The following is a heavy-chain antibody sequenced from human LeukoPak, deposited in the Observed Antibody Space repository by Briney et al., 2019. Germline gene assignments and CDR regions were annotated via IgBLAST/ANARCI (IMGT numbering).Heavy chain of an antibody. V-gene: IGHV3-23*01. Sequence: GGSLRLSCAASGFTFSTYVMSWVRQAPGKGLEWDSGISGSGDNTYYADSVKGRFTISRDNSKNTLYLQMNSLRAEDTAVYYCARDYLDWYFDLWGRGTLVTVSS. CDR1: GFTFSTYV. CDR3: ARDYLDWYFDL. CDR2: ISGSGDNT. J-gene: IGHJ2*01.